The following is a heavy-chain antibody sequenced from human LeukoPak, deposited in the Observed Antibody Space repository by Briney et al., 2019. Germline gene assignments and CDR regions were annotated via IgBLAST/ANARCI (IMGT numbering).Heavy chain of an antibody. D-gene: IGHD2-21*02. J-gene: IGHJ3*02. V-gene: IGHV4-59*01. Sequence: SETLSLTCTVSGGSISSYYWSWIRQPPGKGLEWIGYIYYSGSFNYNPSLKSRVTISVDTSKNQFSLKLNSVTAADTAVYYCAREGLLCGGDCYRVAFDIWGQGTMVTVSS. CDR3: AREGLLCGGDCYRVAFDI. CDR2: IYYSGSF. CDR1: GGSISSYY.